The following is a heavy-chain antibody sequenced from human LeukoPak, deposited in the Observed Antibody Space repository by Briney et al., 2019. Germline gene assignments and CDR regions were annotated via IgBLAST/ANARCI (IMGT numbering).Heavy chain of an antibody. CDR1: GGTFSSNA. Sequence: SVKVSCKASGGTFSSNAISWVRQAPGQGLEWMGGIIPIFGTANYAQKFQGRVTITTDESTSTAYMELSSLRSEDTAVYYCARGNGRSSSSWNDYYYYYMDVWGKGTTVTVSS. D-gene: IGHD6-6*01. V-gene: IGHV1-69*05. CDR2: IIPIFGTA. CDR3: ARGNGRSSSSWNDYYYYYMDV. J-gene: IGHJ6*03.